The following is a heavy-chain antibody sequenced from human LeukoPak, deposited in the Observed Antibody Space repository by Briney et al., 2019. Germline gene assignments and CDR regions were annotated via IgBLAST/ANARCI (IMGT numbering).Heavy chain of an antibody. CDR1: GYSFTSYW. CDR2: IDPSDSYT. D-gene: IGHD3-22*01. Sequence: GESLKISCKGSGYSFTSYWISWVRQMPGKGLEWMGRIDPSDSYTNYSPSFQGHVTISADKSISTAHLQWSSLKASDTAMYYCARQVYDSSGYPYGKFDYWGQGTLVTVSS. CDR3: ARQVYDSSGYPYGKFDY. V-gene: IGHV5-10-1*01. J-gene: IGHJ4*02.